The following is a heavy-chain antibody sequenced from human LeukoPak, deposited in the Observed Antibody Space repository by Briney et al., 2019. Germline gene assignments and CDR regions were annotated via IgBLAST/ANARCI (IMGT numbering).Heavy chain of an antibody. V-gene: IGHV3-7*01. J-gene: IGHJ4*02. CDR3: ARAPWGPLYYFDY. D-gene: IGHD3-16*01. CDR2: IKKDGREK. Sequence: GGSLRLSCAASGFTLSRYGMSWVRQAPGKGLEWVANIKKDGREKYYVDSVKGRFTIYRDNAKNSLYLQMISLRAEDTGVDYCARAPWGPLYYFDYWGQGTLVTVSS. CDR1: GFTLSRYG.